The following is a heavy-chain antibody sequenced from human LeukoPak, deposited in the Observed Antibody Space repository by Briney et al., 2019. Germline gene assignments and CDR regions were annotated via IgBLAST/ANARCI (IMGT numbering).Heavy chain of an antibody. V-gene: IGHV4-38-2*02. J-gene: IGHJ4*02. CDR1: GYSISSGYY. CDR2: IYHSGST. CDR3: ACPPYYYDSSGYYFYY. Sequence: PSETLSLTCTVSGYSISSGYYWGWIRQPPGKGLEWIGSIYHSGSTYYNPSLKSRVTISVDTSKNQFSLKLSSVTAAATAVYYCACPPYYYDSSGYYFYYWGQGTLVTVSS. D-gene: IGHD3-22*01.